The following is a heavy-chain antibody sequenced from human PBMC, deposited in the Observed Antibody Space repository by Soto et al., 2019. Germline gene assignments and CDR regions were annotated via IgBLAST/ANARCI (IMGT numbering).Heavy chain of an antibody. D-gene: IGHD3-10*01. J-gene: IGHJ4*02. CDR2: IHPSGGGS. CDR1: GYTLNTYY. CDR3: ASGAFYFDY. Sequence: ASVKVSCKPSGYTLNTYYLHWVRQAPGQGLEWMGIIHPSGGGSTYAQKFLGRVTITRDTSASTAYMELSSLRSEDTAVYYCASGAFYFDYWGQGTLVTVSS. V-gene: IGHV1-46*02.